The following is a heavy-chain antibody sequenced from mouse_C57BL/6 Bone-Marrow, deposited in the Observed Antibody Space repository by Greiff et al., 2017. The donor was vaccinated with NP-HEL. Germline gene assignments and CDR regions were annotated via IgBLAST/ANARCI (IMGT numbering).Heavy chain of an antibody. V-gene: IGHV1-18*01. J-gene: IGHJ1*03. Sequence: EVQLQESGPELVKPGASVKIPCKASGYTFTDYNMDWVKQSHGKSLEWIGDINPNNGGTIYNQKFKGKATLTVDKSSSTAYMELRSLTSEDTAVYYCARLAYYGSSLDVWGTGTTVTVSS. CDR2: INPNNGGT. CDR3: ARLAYYGSSLDV. D-gene: IGHD1-1*01. CDR1: GYTFTDYN.